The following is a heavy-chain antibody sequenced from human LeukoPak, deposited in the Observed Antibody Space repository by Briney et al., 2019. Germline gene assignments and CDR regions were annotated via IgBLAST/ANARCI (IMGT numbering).Heavy chain of an antibody. CDR2: INHSGST. V-gene: IGHV4-34*01. Sequence: SETLSLTCAVYGGSFSGYYWSWVRQPPGKGLEWIGEINHSGSTNYNPSLKSRVTISVDTSKNQFSLKLSSVTAADTAVYYCARGPIVGATRGMDVWGQGTTVTVSS. D-gene: IGHD1-26*01. CDR3: ARGPIVGATRGMDV. CDR1: GGSFSGYY. J-gene: IGHJ6*02.